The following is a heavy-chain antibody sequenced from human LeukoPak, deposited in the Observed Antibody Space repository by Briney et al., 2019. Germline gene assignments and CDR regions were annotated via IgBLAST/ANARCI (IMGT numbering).Heavy chain of an antibody. V-gene: IGHV4-39*01. J-gene: IGHJ3*02. Sequence: SETLSLTCTVSGGSISSSSYYWGWIRQPPGKGLEWIGSIYYSGSTYYNPSLKSRVTISVDTSKNQFSLKLSSVTAADTAVYYCAPVVAAHEAFDIWGQGTMVTVSS. D-gene: IGHD2-15*01. CDR3: APVVAAHEAFDI. CDR2: IYYSGST. CDR1: GGSISSSSYY.